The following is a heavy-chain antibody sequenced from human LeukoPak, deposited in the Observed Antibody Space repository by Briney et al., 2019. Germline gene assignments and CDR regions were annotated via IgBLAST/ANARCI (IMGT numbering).Heavy chain of an antibody. J-gene: IGHJ3*02. D-gene: IGHD2-21*01. CDR3: ARDLFVVTRRDAFDI. CDR1: GGSITSGTYY. Sequence: SQTLSLTCTVSGGSITSGTYYWNWIRQPAGKGLEWIGHISNTGITNYNPSLKSRVTISIDTSKNQFSLKLTSVTAADTAVYYCARDLFVVTRRDAFDIWGQGTMVTVPS. V-gene: IGHV4-61*09. CDR2: ISNTGIT.